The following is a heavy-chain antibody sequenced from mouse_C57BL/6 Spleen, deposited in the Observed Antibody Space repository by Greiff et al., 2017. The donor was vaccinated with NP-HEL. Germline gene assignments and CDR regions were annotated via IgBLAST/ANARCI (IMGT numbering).Heavy chain of an antibody. V-gene: IGHV5-4*01. CDR1: GFTFSSYA. D-gene: IGHD1-1*01. Sequence: EVKVVESGGGLVKPGGSLKLSCAASGFTFSSYAMSWVRQTPEKRLEWVATISDGGSYTYYPDNVKGRFTISRDNAKNNLYLQMSHLKSEDTAMYYCARDWGTTVVAPGYFDVWGTGTTVTVSS. J-gene: IGHJ1*03. CDR2: ISDGGSYT. CDR3: ARDWGTTVVAPGYFDV.